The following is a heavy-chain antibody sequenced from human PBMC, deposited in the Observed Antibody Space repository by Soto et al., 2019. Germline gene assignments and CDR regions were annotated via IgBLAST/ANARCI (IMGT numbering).Heavy chain of an antibody. J-gene: IGHJ4*02. Sequence: VHRVQSGAEVKKPGASVKVSCKGSGYGFTTYGITWVRQAPGQGLEWMAWSSAHNGNTNYAQKLQGRVTVTRDTSTSTAYMELRTLRSDATAVYCCARGSYGDYWGQGALVTVSS. V-gene: IGHV1-18*01. CDR2: SSAHNGNT. CDR1: GYGFTTYG. D-gene: IGHD1-26*01. CDR3: ARGSYGDY.